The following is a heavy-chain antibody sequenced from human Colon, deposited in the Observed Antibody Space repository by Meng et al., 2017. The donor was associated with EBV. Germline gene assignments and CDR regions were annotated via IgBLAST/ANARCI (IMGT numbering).Heavy chain of an antibody. J-gene: IGHJ4*02. Sequence: VQLVESGGGVVQAGRSLRLSCEDSGFTFSGFAMHWVRQAPGKGLEWVALTSYDETDKYYADSVKGRFIISRDNSNNTLSLQMNSLRAEDSAVYYCARGGGSRSWSFDYWGQGTLVTVSS. D-gene: IGHD6-13*01. V-gene: IGHV3-30-3*01. CDR3: ARGGGSRSWSFDY. CDR2: TSYDETDK. CDR1: GFTFSGFA.